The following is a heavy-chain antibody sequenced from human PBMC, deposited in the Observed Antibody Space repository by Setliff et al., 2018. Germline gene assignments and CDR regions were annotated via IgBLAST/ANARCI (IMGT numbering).Heavy chain of an antibody. CDR1: GGSISSGDYY. CDR3: ARESRCYYDKLGTLDY. D-gene: IGHD3-22*01. Sequence: SETLSLTCTVSGGSISSGDYYWSWIRQPPGKGLEWIGYIYSSGSTYYNPSLKSRVSISVGTSKNQFSLKLSSVTAADTAVYYCARESRCYYDKLGTLDYWCQGTLVAVSS. CDR2: IYSSGST. V-gene: IGHV4-30-4*08. J-gene: IGHJ4*02.